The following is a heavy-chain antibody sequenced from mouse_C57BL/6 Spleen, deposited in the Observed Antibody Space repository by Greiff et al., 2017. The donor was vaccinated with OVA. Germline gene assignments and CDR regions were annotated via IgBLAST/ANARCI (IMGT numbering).Heavy chain of an antibody. J-gene: IGHJ1*03. CDR1: GFTFSDYG. V-gene: IGHV5-15*01. D-gene: IGHD1-1*01. CDR3: ARQYYYGSSSHWYFDV. Sequence: EVQLVESGGGLVQPGGSLKLSCAASGFTFSDYGMAWVRQAPRKGPEWVAFISNLAYSIYYADTVTGRFTISRENAKNTLYLEMSSLRSEDTAMYYCARQYYYGSSSHWYFDVWGTGTTVTVSS. CDR2: ISNLAYSI.